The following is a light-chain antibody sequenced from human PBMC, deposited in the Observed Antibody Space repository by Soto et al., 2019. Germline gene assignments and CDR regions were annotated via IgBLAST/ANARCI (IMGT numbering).Light chain of an antibody. Sequence: EIVMTQSRAALSVSPGGRATLSCRASQSISDTLAWYQQKPGQAPRLLIHGASTRATGFPARFSGSGSGTDFTLTISSLQPEDFATYYCQQYESLPLTFGQGTRLE. V-gene: IGKV3-15*01. CDR3: QQYESLPLT. CDR2: GAS. J-gene: IGKJ5*01. CDR1: QSISDT.